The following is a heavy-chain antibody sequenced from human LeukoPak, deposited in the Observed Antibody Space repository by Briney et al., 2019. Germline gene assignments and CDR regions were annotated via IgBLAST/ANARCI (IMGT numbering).Heavy chain of an antibody. J-gene: IGHJ6*02. CDR1: GFTFNNHA. D-gene: IGHD3-10*01. CDR2: ISGSGVNT. V-gene: IGHV3-23*01. CDR3: ARRASGSYYDGMDV. Sequence: GGSLRLSCSASGFTFNNHAMRWVRQAPGKGLEWVSSISGSGVNTYYADSVKGRFTISRDNSKNTLYLQMNSLRAEDTAVYYCARRASGSYYDGMDVWGQGTTVTVSS.